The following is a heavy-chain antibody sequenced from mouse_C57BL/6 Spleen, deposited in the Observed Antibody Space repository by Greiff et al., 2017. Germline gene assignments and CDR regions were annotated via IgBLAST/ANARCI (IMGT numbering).Heavy chain of an antibody. V-gene: IGHV2-9-1*01. CDR2: IWTGGGT. CDR1: GFSLTSYA. Sequence: VKLMESGPGLVAPSQSLSITCTVSGFSLTSYAISWVRQPPGKGLEWLGVIWTGGGTNYNSALKSRLSISKDNSKSQVFLKMNSLQTDDTARYYCARNPLYYGSSYGYFDVWGTGTTVTVSS. J-gene: IGHJ1*03. CDR3: ARNPLYYGSSYGYFDV. D-gene: IGHD1-1*01.